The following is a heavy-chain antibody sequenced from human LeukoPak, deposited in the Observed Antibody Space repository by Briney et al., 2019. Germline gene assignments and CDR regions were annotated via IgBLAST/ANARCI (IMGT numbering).Heavy chain of an antibody. CDR2: ISGSGGST. Sequence: GGSLRLSCAASGFTFSSYAMSWVRQAPGKGLEWVSAISGSGGSTYYADSVKGRFTISRDNSKNTLYLQMNSLRAEDTAVYYCAKGSGYSGYEEGFDYWGQGTLVTVSS. D-gene: IGHD5-12*01. CDR3: AKGSGYSGYEEGFDY. CDR1: GFTFSSYA. V-gene: IGHV3-23*01. J-gene: IGHJ4*02.